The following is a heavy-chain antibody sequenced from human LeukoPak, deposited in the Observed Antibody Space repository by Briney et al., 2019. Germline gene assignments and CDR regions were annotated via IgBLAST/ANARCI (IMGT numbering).Heavy chain of an antibody. CDR3: ATELGATYDNYYHGMDV. V-gene: IGHV1-2*02. CDR1: GYTFTDYY. Sequence: ASVKVSCKASGYTFTDYYMHWVRQAPGQGLEWMGWINPNSGGTNYAQKFQDRVTMTRDTSISTAYVELSSLRSDDTAVYYCATELGATYDNYYHGMDVWGQGTTVTVSS. CDR2: INPNSGGT. J-gene: IGHJ6*02. D-gene: IGHD1-26*01.